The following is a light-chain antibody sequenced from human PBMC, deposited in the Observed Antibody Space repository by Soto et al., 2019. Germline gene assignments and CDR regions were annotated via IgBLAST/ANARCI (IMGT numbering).Light chain of an antibody. V-gene: IGKV3-15*01. CDR2: GAS. CDR1: QSVSSN. Sequence: EIVMTQSPATLSVSPGERATLSCRASQSVSSNLAWYQQKPGQAPRLFIYGASTRATGIPARFSGIGSGTEFTLTISSLQSEDFAVYYCQQYNNWPFTFGPVTKVDSK. CDR3: QQYNNWPFT. J-gene: IGKJ3*01.